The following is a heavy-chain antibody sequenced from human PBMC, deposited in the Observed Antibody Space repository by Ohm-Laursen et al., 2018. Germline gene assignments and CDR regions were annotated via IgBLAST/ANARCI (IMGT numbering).Heavy chain of an antibody. D-gene: IGHD1-26*01. CDR3: AKGRQWELPLDY. Sequence: GSLRLSCSASGFTFSGYNMHWVRQSTGKRLEWVSTIGTAGGTYYPGSVKGRFTISRDNSKNTLNLQMNTLRADDTAVYYCAKGRQWELPLDYWGQGTLVTVSS. CDR2: IGTAGGT. J-gene: IGHJ4*02. CDR1: GFTFSGYN. V-gene: IGHV3-13*01.